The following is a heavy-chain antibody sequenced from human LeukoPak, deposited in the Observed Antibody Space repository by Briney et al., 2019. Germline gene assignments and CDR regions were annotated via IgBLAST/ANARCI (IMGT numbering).Heavy chain of an antibody. CDR1: GGTFSSYA. D-gene: IGHD3-22*01. CDR2: IIPIFGTA. J-gene: IGHJ4*02. V-gene: IGHV1-69*06. CDR3: ARVAYYYDSSGYYFDY. Sequence: GASVKVSCKASGGTFSSYAISWVRQAPGQGLEWMGGIIPIFGTANYAQKFQGRVTITADKSTSTAYMELSSLRSEDTAVYYCARVAYYYDSSGYYFDYWGQGTLVTVSS.